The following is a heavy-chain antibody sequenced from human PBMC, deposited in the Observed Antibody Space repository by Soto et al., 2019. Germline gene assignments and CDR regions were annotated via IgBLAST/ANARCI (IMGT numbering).Heavy chain of an antibody. D-gene: IGHD4-17*01. CDR2: ISFDGSTR. CDR1: GFTFSHYP. CDR3: ARGPGRVTTFDGLDV. Sequence: QVQLVESGGGVVHPGRSLRLSCAASGFTFSHYPMHRVRQAPGKGLEWVAVISFDGSTRYYADSVKGRFTISRDNSKNTLYLQTNSLRAEDTAMYYCARGPGRVTTFDGLDVWGQGTTVTVSS. J-gene: IGHJ6*02. V-gene: IGHV3-30-3*01.